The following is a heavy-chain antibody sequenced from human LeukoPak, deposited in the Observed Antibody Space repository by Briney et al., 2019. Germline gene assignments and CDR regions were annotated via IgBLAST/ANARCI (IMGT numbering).Heavy chain of an antibody. CDR3: ASRDYYDSSGYYPGDY. D-gene: IGHD3-22*01. CDR1: GFTFSSYS. CDR2: ISSSSSTI. Sequence: GGSLRLSCAASGFTFSSYSMNWVRQAPGKELEWVSYISSSSSTIYYADSVKGRFTISRDNAKNSLYLQMNSLRAEDTAVYYCASRDYYDSSGYYPGDYWGQGTLVTVSS. V-gene: IGHV3-48*01. J-gene: IGHJ4*02.